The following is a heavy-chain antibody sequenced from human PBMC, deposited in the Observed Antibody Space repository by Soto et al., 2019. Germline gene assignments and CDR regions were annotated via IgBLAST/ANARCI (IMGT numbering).Heavy chain of an antibody. V-gene: IGHV4-59*01. CDR3: ARDEDAFDY. J-gene: IGHJ4*02. CDR1: GGSISTYC. Sequence: SETLSLTCTVSGGSISTYCWSWIRQPPGKGLEWIGYIYYSGGTNYNPSLKSRVTISVDTSKNQFSLKLTSVTAADTAVYYCARDEDAFDYWGLGTLVTVSS. CDR2: IYYSGGT.